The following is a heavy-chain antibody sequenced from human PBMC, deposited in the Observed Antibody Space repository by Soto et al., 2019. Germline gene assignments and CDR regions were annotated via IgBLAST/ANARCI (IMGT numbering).Heavy chain of an antibody. CDR3: ARSTLVVLNYFES. D-gene: IGHD1-1*01. V-gene: IGHV1-69*02. J-gene: IGHJ4*02. Sequence: QVQLVQSGTEVKKPGSSVKVSCKASGGTFRNYPINWVRQAPGQGLEWMGSTFPLTDIPDYAQNFQARLTISADKSTRTAYMELSGLTSDDTAMYFCARSTLVVLNYFESWGQGTLVTVSS. CDR2: TFPLTDIP. CDR1: GGTFRNYP.